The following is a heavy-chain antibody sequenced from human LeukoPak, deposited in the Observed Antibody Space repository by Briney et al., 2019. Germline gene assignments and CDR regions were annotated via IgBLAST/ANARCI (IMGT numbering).Heavy chain of an antibody. CDR1: GITVSSYA. V-gene: IGHV3-23*01. CDR3: AKERSATNVAGTNFEY. D-gene: IGHD1-1*01. Sequence: PGGSLRLSCVASGITVSSYAMSWVRQAPGKGLEWVSTFSTSGTTYYAGSVRGRFTISRDDSQNTVYLQVSSLRGEDTAVYYCAKERSATNVAGTNFEYWGQGTLVTVSS. CDR2: FSTSGTT. J-gene: IGHJ4*02.